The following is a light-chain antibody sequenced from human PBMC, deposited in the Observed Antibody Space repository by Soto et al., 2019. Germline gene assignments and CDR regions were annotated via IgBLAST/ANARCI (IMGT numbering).Light chain of an antibody. J-gene: IGLJ2*01. CDR1: SSNIGAGYD. CDR3: QSYDISLSVSVV. V-gene: IGLV1-40*01. Sequence: QAVVTQPPSVSGAPGQRVTISCTGSSSNIGAGYDVQWYQQLPGAAPRLLIFGNTNRPSGVPDRFSGSRSVTSASLAISGLQAEDEADYYCQSYDISLSVSVVFGGGTKLTVL. CDR2: GNT.